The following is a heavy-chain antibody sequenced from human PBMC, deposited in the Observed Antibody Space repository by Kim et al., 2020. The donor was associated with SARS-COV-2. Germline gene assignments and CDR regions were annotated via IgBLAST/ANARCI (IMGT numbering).Heavy chain of an antibody. D-gene: IGHD2-21*02. V-gene: IGHV4-59*01. CDR3: ASSRGGGDAFDH. J-gene: IGHJ4*02. Sequence: NYNPSLKTRVTISVDTSNNQFSLNLSSVTAADTAVYYCASSRGGGDAFDHWGQGTLVIVYS.